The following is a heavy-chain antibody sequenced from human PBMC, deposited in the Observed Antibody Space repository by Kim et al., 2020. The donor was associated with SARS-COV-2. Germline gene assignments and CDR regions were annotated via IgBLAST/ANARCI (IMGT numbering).Heavy chain of an antibody. V-gene: IGHV4-59*01. CDR1: DDSITNSY. D-gene: IGHD1-1*01. J-gene: IGHJ5*02. CDR2: VHFTGRT. CDR3: VREPPSTGRAFDP. Sequence: SETLSLTCSVSDDSITNSYRGWIRQPPGKGLEWIGYVHFTGRTDYSPSLRGRVTMSVDTSKNHFSLNLRSVPAADPAVYYCVREPPSTGRAFDPWGQGILVTVSS.